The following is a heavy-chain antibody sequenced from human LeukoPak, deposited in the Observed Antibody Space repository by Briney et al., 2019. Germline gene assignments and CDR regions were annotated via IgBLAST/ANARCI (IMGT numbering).Heavy chain of an antibody. D-gene: IGHD1-26*01. V-gene: IGHV1-8*03. CDR3: ARGPGGEGALYYYYYMDV. CDR2: MNPNSGNT. Sequence: ASVKVSCKASGYTFTSYDINWVRQATGQGLEWMGWMNPNSGNTGYAQKFQGRVTITRNTSISTAYMELSSLRSEDTAVYYCARGPGGEGALYYYYYMDVWGKGTTVTVSS. J-gene: IGHJ6*03. CDR1: GYTFTSYD.